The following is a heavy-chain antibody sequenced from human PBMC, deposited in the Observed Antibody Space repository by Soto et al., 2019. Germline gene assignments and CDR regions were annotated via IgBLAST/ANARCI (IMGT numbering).Heavy chain of an antibody. CDR1: GFAFSSYA. CDR2: IRQDGSEK. Sequence: PGGSLRLSCTASGFAFSSYAMSWVRQRPGQGPEWVANIRQDGSEKSYVDSVKGRFTVSRDNVKNLLSLQMNSLRVEDTAVYFCPREVSSGWFIQHYYGMDVWGPGTPVTVSS. CDR3: PREVSSGWFIQHYYGMDV. V-gene: IGHV3-7*01. J-gene: IGHJ6*02. D-gene: IGHD6-19*01.